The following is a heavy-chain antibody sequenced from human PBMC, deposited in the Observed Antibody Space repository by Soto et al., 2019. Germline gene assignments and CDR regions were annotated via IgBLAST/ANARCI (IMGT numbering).Heavy chain of an antibody. CDR2: IYHSGST. V-gene: IGHV4-30-4*01. J-gene: IGHJ4*02. Sequence: QVQLQESGPGLVKPSQTLSLTCTVSGGSINSGDYYWSWIRQPPGKGLEWIGYIYHSGSTHYNPSLMIRVTISVDTSKNQFSLRLSSVTAADTAVYYWARDPGYGDYAPRYWGQGTLVTVAS. CDR3: ARDPGYGDYAPRY. D-gene: IGHD4-17*01. CDR1: GGSINSGDYY.